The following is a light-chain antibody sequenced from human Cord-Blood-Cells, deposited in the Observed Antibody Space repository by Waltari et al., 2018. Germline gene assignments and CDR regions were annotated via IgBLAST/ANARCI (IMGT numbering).Light chain of an antibody. CDR2: EGS. V-gene: IGLV2-23*01. CDR3: CSYAGSSTWV. J-gene: IGLJ3*02. Sequence: QSALTQPAPASGSPGQSITIPCPRTSSDVGRYTLVSWYQQHPGKAPKLMIYEGSKRPSGVSNRFSGSKSGNTASLTISGLQAEDEADYYCCSYAGSSTWVFGGGTKLTVL. CDR1: SSDVGRYTL.